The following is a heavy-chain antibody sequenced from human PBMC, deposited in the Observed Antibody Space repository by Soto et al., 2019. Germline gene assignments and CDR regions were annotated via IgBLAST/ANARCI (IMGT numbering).Heavy chain of an antibody. V-gene: IGHV3-21*04. J-gene: IGHJ4*02. CDR2: ISSSSSYI. D-gene: IGHD3-22*01. CDR1: GFTFSRYS. Sequence: LRLSWAASGFTFSRYSMNWVRQAPGKGLEWVSSISSSSSYIYYADSVKGRFTISRDNAKNSLYLQMNSLRAEDTAVYYCARGVYYDSSGYYFLGYWGQGTLVTVSS. CDR3: ARGVYYDSSGYYFLGY.